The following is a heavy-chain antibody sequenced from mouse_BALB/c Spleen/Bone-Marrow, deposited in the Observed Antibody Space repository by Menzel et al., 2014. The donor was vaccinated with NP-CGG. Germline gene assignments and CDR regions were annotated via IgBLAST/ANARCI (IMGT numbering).Heavy chain of an antibody. J-gene: IGHJ4*01. D-gene: IGHD3-2*01. CDR3: ARRHLGPYAMDY. CDR1: GYTFTSYW. V-gene: IGHV1-87*01. CDR2: IYPGNGDT. Sequence: QVQLQQSGAELARPGASVKLSCKASGYTFTSYWMQWVKQRPGQGLEWIGAIYPGNGDTRYTQKFKGKATLTADKSSSTAYMQLSSLASEDSAVYYCARRHLGPYAMDYWGQGTSVTVSS.